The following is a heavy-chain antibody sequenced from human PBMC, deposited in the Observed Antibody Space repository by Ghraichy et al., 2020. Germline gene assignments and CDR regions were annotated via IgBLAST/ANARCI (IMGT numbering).Heavy chain of an antibody. CDR3: ARDHDFWSGSPLFDY. CDR2: ISYDGSNK. D-gene: IGHD3-3*01. V-gene: IGHV3-30-3*01. Sequence: GGSLRLSCAASGFTFSSYAMHWVRQAPGKGLEWVAVISYDGSNKYYADSVKGRFTISRDNSKNTLYLQMNSLRAEDTAVYYCARDHDFWSGSPLFDYWGQGTLVTVSS. CDR1: GFTFSSYA. J-gene: IGHJ4*02.